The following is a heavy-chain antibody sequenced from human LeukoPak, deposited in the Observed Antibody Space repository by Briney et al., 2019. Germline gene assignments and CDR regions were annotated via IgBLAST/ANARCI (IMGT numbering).Heavy chain of an antibody. CDR3: ARVKCSSSSCWFDP. D-gene: IGHD6-6*01. Sequence: ASVKVSCKASGYTFTGYYMHWVRQAPGQGLEWMGWINPNSGGTNYAQKFQGRVTMTRDTSISTAYMELSRLRSDDTAVYYCARVKCSSSSCWFDPWGQGTLVTVSS. J-gene: IGHJ5*02. CDR2: INPNSGGT. V-gene: IGHV1-2*02. CDR1: GYTFTGYY.